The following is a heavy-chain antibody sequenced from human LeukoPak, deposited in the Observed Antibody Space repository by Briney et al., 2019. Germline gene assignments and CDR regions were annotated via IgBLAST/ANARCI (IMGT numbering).Heavy chain of an antibody. J-gene: IGHJ4*02. CDR1: GGSISSYY. Sequence: PSETPSLTCTVSGGSISSYYWSWIRQPPGKGLEWIGYIYYSGSTNYNPSLKSRVTISVDTSKNQFSLKLSSVTAADTAVYYCARLSTVTQPIDYWGQGTLVTVSS. CDR2: IYYSGST. CDR3: ARLSTVTQPIDY. D-gene: IGHD4-17*01. V-gene: IGHV4-59*01.